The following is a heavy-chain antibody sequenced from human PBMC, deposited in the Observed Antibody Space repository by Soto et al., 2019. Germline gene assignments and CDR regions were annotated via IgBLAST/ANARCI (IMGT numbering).Heavy chain of an antibody. V-gene: IGHV4-31*03. D-gene: IGHD5-18*01. CDR1: GGSIRSGGYY. Sequence: PSETLSLTCTVSGGSIRSGGYYWSWVRQNPRRGLEWIGNIYYSGNTYYNPSLKSRLTISVDTSKNQFSLNLSSVTAADTAVYYCARDRLMATAGTARHYFGLDVXGQGTTVTVS. J-gene: IGHJ6*02. CDR3: ARDRLMATAGTARHYFGLDV. CDR2: IYYSGNT.